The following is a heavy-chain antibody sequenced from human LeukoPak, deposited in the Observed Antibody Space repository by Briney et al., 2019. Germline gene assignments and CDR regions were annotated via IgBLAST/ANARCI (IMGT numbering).Heavy chain of an antibody. D-gene: IGHD2-21*02. V-gene: IGHV5-51*01. CDR2: IYPGDSDI. J-gene: IGHJ4*02. CDR3: ARHQRGLCGGDCRVTDY. CDR1: GYSFTSYW. Sequence: GESLKISCKGSGYSFTSYWIGWVRQMPGKGLEWVGIIYPGDSDIRYSPSFQGQVTISADKSISTAYLQWSSLKASDTAMYYCARHQRGLCGGDCRVTDYWGQGTLVTVSS.